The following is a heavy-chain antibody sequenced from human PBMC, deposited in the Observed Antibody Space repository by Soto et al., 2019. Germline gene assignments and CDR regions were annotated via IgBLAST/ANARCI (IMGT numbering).Heavy chain of an antibody. Sequence: PSETLSLSCTVSGGSISGGGYYWSWIRQHPGKGLEWIGYIYHSGSTNYNPSLKSRVTISVDTSKNQFSLKLSSVTAADTAVYYCARGTYQREWYYYYGMDVWGQGTTVTVSS. J-gene: IGHJ6*02. V-gene: IGHV4-31*03. CDR3: ARGTYQREWYYYYGMDV. CDR2: IYHSGST. CDR1: GGSISGGGYY. D-gene: IGHD2-2*01.